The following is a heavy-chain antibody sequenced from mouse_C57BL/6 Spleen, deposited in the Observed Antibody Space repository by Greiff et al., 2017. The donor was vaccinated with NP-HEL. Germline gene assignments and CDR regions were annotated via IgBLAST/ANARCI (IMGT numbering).Heavy chain of an antibody. V-gene: IGHV5-17*01. CDR2: ISSGSSTI. CDR3: ARYRVVAFDY. D-gene: IGHD1-1*01. CDR1: GFTFSDYG. J-gene: IGHJ2*01. Sequence: EVKVVESGGGLVKPGGSLKLSCAASGFTFSDYGMHWVRQAPEKGLEWVAYISSGSSTIYYADTVKGRFTISRDNAKNTLFLQMTSLRSEDTAMYYCARYRVVAFDYWGQGTTLTVSS.